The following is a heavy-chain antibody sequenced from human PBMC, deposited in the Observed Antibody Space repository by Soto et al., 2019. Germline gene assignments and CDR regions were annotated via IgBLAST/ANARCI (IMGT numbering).Heavy chain of an antibody. CDR1: GYTFTSHG. Sequence: QVPLVQSGGEVRKPGASVKVSCKASGYTFTSHGISWVRQAPGHGLEWMGWISAYNGDTNYAQKLQGRVTVTTDRSTSTAYMELRSLRSEDTAVYYCARMVRGSNIDYYHYMDVWGKGTTVTVSS. V-gene: IGHV1-18*01. CDR2: ISAYNGDT. J-gene: IGHJ6*03. D-gene: IGHD3-10*01. CDR3: ARMVRGSNIDYYHYMDV.